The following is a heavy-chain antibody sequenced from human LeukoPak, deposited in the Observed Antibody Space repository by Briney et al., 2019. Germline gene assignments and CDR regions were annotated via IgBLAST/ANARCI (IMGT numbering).Heavy chain of an antibody. Sequence: ASVKVSCKASGYTFTSYYMHWVRQAPGQGLEWMGWISAYHGKTDSAQKFQDRVTMTTDTSTSTAYMDLRSLRSDDTAVYYCARVDYGDLAGDYWGQGTLVTVSS. D-gene: IGHD4-17*01. CDR1: GYTFTSYY. V-gene: IGHV1-18*04. CDR3: ARVDYGDLAGDY. CDR2: ISAYHGKT. J-gene: IGHJ4*02.